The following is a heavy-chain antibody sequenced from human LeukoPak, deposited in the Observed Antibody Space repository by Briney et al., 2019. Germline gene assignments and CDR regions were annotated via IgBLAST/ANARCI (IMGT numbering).Heavy chain of an antibody. CDR2: IYYSGST. CDR1: GGSISSSSYY. CDR3: AREVPPGT. D-gene: IGHD1-1*01. V-gene: IGHV4-39*07. Sequence: PSETLSLTCTVSGGSISSSSYYWGWIRQPPGKGLEWIGSIYYSGSTYYNPSLKSRVTISVDTSKNQFSLKLSSVTAADTAVYYCAREVPPGTWGQGTLVTVSS. J-gene: IGHJ5*02.